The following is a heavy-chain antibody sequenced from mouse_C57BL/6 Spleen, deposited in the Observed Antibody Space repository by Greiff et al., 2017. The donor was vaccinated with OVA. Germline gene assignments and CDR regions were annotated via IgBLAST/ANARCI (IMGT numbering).Heavy chain of an antibody. CDR2: ISDGGSYT. CDR1: GFTFSSYA. D-gene: IGHD1-1*01. J-gene: IGHJ1*03. V-gene: IGHV5-4*01. Sequence: EVQLVESGGGLVKPGGSLKLSCAASGFTFSSYAMSWVRQTPEKRLEWVATISDGGSYTYYPDNVKGRFTISRDNAKNNLYLQMSHLKSEDTAMYYCARRVYYYGSSYEDYWYFDGWGTGTTVTVSS. CDR3: ARRVYYYGSSYEDYWYFDG.